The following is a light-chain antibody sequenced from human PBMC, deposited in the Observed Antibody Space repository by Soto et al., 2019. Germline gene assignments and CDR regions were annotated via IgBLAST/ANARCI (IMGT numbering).Light chain of an antibody. J-gene: IGKJ2*01. Sequence: EIVLTQSPGTLSLSPGERATLSCRASQSVSSAYLAWYQQIPGQAPRLLIYSASSRDTGIQDGFSAGGSGKDLTLTINRLEPEDFAVHYCQQSGSSFYTFGQGTKLELK. V-gene: IGKV3-20*01. CDR1: QSVSSAY. CDR3: QQSGSSFYT. CDR2: SAS.